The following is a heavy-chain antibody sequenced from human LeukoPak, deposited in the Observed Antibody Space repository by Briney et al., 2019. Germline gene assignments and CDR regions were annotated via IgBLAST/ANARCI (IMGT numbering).Heavy chain of an antibody. D-gene: IGHD6-19*01. J-gene: IGHJ4*02. V-gene: IGHV1-46*01. CDR3: ARELAGVDY. Sequence: ASVKVSCKASGYTFTNYYMHWVRQAPGQGLEWMGIINPSDGSTRYAQKFQGRVTMTRDTSTSTVYMEVRSLRSEDTAVYYWARELAGVDYWGQGTLVTVSS. CDR1: GYTFTNYY. CDR2: INPSDGST.